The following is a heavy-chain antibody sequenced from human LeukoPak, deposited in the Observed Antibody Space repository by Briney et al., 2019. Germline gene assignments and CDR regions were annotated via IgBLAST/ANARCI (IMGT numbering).Heavy chain of an antibody. CDR2: ISGSGGST. Sequence: PGGSLRLSCAASGFTFSSYAMSWVRQAPGKGLEWVSAISGSGGSTYYADSVKGRFTISRDNSKNTLYLQMNSLRAEDTAVYYCAKDHLPYYYDSSGYSDYWGQGTLVTVSS. D-gene: IGHD3-22*01. J-gene: IGHJ4*02. CDR3: AKDHLPYYYDSSGYSDY. CDR1: GFTFSSYA. V-gene: IGHV3-23*01.